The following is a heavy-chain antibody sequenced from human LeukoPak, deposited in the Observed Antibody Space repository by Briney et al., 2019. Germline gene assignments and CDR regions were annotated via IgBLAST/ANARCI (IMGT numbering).Heavy chain of an antibody. D-gene: IGHD5-18*01. V-gene: IGHV4-39*01. Sequence: SETLSLTCTVSGGSISSSSYYWGWIRQPPGKGLEWIGSIYYSGSTYYNPSLKSRVTISVDTSKNQFSLKLSSVTAADTAVYYCARGVAWIQLWLSLYYFDYWGQGTLVTVSS. J-gene: IGHJ4*02. CDR1: GGSISSSSYY. CDR2: IYYSGST. CDR3: ARGVAWIQLWLSLYYFDY.